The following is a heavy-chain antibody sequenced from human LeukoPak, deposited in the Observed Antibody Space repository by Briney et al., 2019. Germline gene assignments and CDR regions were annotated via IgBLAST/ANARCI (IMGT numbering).Heavy chain of an antibody. CDR3: AKESQLSYSGTFYIDY. D-gene: IGHD1-26*01. Sequence: GGSLRLSCTASGFTFSSYGMNWVRQAPGKGLEWVAVIRYDGSNKYYAESVKGRFTISRDSSKNTLYLQMNSLRPEDTAVYYCAKESQLSYSGTFYIDYWGQGTLVTVSS. J-gene: IGHJ4*02. V-gene: IGHV3-30*02. CDR2: IRYDGSNK. CDR1: GFTFSSYG.